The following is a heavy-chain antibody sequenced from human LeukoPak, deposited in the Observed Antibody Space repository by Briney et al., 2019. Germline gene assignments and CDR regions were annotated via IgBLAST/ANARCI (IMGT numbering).Heavy chain of an antibody. V-gene: IGHV1-3*01. CDR3: AREGRGLGYCSSTSCYGAFDY. J-gene: IGHJ4*02. CDR2: INAGNGNT. Sequence: ASVTVSCKASGYTFTSYAMHWVRQAPGQRLEWMGWINAGNGNTKYSQKFQGRVTITRDTSASTAYMELSSLRSEDTAVYYCAREGRGLGYCSSTSCYGAFDYWGQGTLVTVSS. CDR1: GYTFTSYA. D-gene: IGHD2-2*01.